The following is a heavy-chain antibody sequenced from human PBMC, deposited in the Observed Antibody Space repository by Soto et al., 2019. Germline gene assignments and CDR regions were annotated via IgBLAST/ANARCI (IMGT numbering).Heavy chain of an antibody. CDR3: ARADRSGSGTYYFDY. Sequence: ASVKVSCKASGYTFTSYGVNWVRQAAGQGLERMGWMNPNTGNTCYAQKFQGRVTLTRDTSISTAYLELSSLTSEDAAVYYCARADRSGSGTYYFDYWGQGTLVTVSS. CDR2: MNPNTGNT. CDR1: GYTFTSYG. D-gene: IGHD3-10*01. J-gene: IGHJ4*02. V-gene: IGHV1-8*01.